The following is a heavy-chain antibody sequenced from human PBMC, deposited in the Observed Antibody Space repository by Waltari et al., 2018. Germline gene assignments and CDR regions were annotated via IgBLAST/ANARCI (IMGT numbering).Heavy chain of an antibody. V-gene: IGHV3-13*01. CDR2: MASGGDT. J-gene: IGHJ4*02. D-gene: IGHD5-18*01. CDR3: TRGTSYYASGYYHPTKFDY. CDR1: GFVFSTYD. Sequence: EVQLVESGGDVGQPGGSLRLSCAASGFVFSTYDMHWVRQASGKGREWVASMASGGDTYFPDAVKGRFTISRDNAKNSLYLQMNSLRVGDTAVYYCTRGTSYYASGYYHPTKFDYWGLGTQVTVSS.